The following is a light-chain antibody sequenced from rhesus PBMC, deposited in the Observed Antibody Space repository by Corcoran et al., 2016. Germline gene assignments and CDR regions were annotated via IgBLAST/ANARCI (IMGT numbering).Light chain of an antibody. CDR2: EVS. CDR3: GSYRGGRPLI. CDR1: SSDIGGDNG. V-gene: IGLV2-38*01. J-gene: IGLJ1*01. Sequence: QSALTQPPSVSKSLGQAATISCTGTSSDIGGDNGVSWYQQHPVTAPRLLIYEVSKRPSGVSDRFSGSKSGNTASLTISGLQAEDEADYYGGSYRGGRPLIFGGGTRFTVL.